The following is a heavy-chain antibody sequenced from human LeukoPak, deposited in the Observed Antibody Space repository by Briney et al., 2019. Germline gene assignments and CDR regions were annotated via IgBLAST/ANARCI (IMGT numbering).Heavy chain of an antibody. CDR2: INHSGST. D-gene: IGHD6-6*01. J-gene: IGHJ3*02. CDR3: ARDGSVGAFDI. V-gene: IGHV4-34*01. Sequence: PSETLSLTCAVYGVSFSSYYWSWIRQPPGKGLEWIGEINHSGSTNYNPSLKSQVITSVDTSKNKFSQEPSSGAGAGTDVYFCARDGSVGAFDIWWERTMVTLSS. CDR1: GVSFSSYY.